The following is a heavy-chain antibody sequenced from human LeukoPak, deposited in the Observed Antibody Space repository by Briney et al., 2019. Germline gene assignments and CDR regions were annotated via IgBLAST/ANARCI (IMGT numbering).Heavy chain of an antibody. D-gene: IGHD2-15*01. CDR2: IIPVLRAP. Sequence: ASVEVSCQASGGTFSNFAFSWLRQAAGQGLEWMGRIIPVLRAPEYAQKLQGPVTITSDKSTRTAYMELNGLTSEDTAIYYCARGGGTSPYAAIYHWGQGTLLRVSS. CDR1: GGTFSNFA. CDR3: ARGGGTSPYAAIYH. J-gene: IGHJ4*02. V-gene: IGHV1-69*04.